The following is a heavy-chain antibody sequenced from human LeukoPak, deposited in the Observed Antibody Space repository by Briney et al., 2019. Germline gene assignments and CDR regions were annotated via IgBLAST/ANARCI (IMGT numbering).Heavy chain of an antibody. D-gene: IGHD3-10*01. J-gene: IGHJ5*02. CDR2: ISGSGGST. CDR3: AKGSGSFWFDP. V-gene: IGHV3-23*01. Sequence: AGGSLRLSCAASGFTFSSYGMSWVRQAPGKGLEWVSAISGSGGSTYYADSVKGRFTISRDNSKNTLYLQMNSLRAEDAAVYYCAKGSGSFWFDPWGQGTLVTVSS. CDR1: GFTFSSYG.